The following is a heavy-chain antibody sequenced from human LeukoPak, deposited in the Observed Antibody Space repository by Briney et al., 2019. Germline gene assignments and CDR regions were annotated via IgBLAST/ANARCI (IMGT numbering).Heavy chain of an antibody. CDR2: INGDGSIT. D-gene: IGHD3-16*01. Sequence: GGSLRLSCAVAGGTFRTYWMHWVRQVPGEGLVWVSRINGDGSITSYADSVTGRLTSSRDTAQNTLYLQMNSISAEDTAVYYCGRDLGGRWSYWGQGALVTVSS. J-gene: IGHJ4*02. CDR1: GGTFRTYW. V-gene: IGHV3-74*01. CDR3: GRDLGGRWSY.